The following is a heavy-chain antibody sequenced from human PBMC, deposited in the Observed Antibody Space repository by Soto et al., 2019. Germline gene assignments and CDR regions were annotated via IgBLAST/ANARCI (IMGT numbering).Heavy chain of an antibody. CDR2: VYYLGST. J-gene: IGHJ4*02. CDR3: ARDGYDGSGSPYPAY. D-gene: IGHD3-10*01. CDR1: GGSMSDFF. Sequence: PSETLSLTXSVSGGSMSDFFWSWIRQSPERGLEWIGYVYYLGSTDYNPSLKSRVTISVDTSKRQFSLRLSSVTAADAAIYYCARDGYDGSGSPYPAYWGPGTRVTVSS. V-gene: IGHV4-59*01.